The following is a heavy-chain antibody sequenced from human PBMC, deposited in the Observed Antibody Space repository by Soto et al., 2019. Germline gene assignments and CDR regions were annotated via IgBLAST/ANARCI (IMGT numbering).Heavy chain of an antibody. V-gene: IGHV4-39*01. CDR2: ISYSDGS. CDR1: GGSISGRSFY. D-gene: IGHD3-10*02. J-gene: IGHJ4*02. CDR3: ASHLIFGPFDY. Sequence: SETLSLTCTVSGGSISGRSFYWGWMRQPPGKGLEWIASISYSDGSFYNSSLKSRLTISVDTSKNQFSLSLRSVTAADTAVYYCASHLIFGPFDYWGQGTVVTVSS.